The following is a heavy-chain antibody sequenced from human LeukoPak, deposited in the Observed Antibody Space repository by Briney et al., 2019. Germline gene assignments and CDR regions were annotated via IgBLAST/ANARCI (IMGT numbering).Heavy chain of an antibody. D-gene: IGHD5-24*01. Sequence: PSHSQSLICSVSGGSIGSGSFYWGWVRQPPGKVLEWIASIYLSGSTCYKPSLKSRVSTSIDKYKHQLSLKMNSATAADSAVYYCVRQEDGSHDWSRSRKYYYYGMDIWGQGTPVTVSS. CDR1: GGSIGSGSFY. CDR2: IYLSGST. CDR3: VRQEDGSHDWSRSRKYYYYGMDI. V-gene: IGHV4-39*01. J-gene: IGHJ6*02.